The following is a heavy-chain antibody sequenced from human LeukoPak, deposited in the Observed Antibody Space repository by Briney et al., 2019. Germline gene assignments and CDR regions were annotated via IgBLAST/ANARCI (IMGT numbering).Heavy chain of an antibody. Sequence: PSETLSLTCTVSGGSISGGAYYWSWIRQPPGKGLEWIGYIYLGGSTYYNPSLKSRVTISVDRSKSQSSLKLSSVTAADTAVYYCARGTGSGWSYYYMDVWGKGTTVTVSS. CDR1: GGSISGGAYY. CDR2: IYLGGST. J-gene: IGHJ6*03. D-gene: IGHD6-19*01. CDR3: ARGTGSGWSYYYMDV. V-gene: IGHV4-30-2*01.